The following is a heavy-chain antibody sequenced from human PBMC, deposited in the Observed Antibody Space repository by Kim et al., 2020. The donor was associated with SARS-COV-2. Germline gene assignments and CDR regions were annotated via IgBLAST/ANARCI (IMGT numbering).Heavy chain of an antibody. CDR1: GGSFSGYY. Sequence: SETLSLTCAVYGGSFSGYYWSWIRQPPGKGLEWIGEINHSGSTNYNPSLKSRVTISVDTSKNQFSLKLSSVTAADTAVYYCARGSGGLRRGSGGSCYSDYWGQGTLVTVSS. D-gene: IGHD2-15*01. CDR3: ARGSGGLRRGSGGSCYSDY. V-gene: IGHV4-34*01. CDR2: INHSGST. J-gene: IGHJ4*02.